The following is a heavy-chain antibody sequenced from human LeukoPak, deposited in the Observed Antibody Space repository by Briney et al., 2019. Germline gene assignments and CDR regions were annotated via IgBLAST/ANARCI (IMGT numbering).Heavy chain of an antibody. CDR2: IDTSDSFS. CDR1: GXRFTSYW. V-gene: IGHV5-10-1*01. Sequence: GESLKISCKGSGXRFTSYWSSWVRQMPGKGLEWMGRIDTSDSFSHYSPSFQGHVTISADKSISTAYLQWSSLKASDTAMYYCAIPSSSGSGYYFDYWGQGTLITVSS. D-gene: IGHD6-6*01. J-gene: IGHJ4*02. CDR3: AIPSSSGSGYYFDY.